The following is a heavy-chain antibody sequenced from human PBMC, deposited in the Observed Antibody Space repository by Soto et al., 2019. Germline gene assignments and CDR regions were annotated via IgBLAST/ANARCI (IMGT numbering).Heavy chain of an antibody. D-gene: IGHD6-19*01. CDR3: ARDSSWSFDP. V-gene: IGHV3-7*03. J-gene: IGHJ5*02. CDR1: GFTFSTNW. Sequence: PGGSLRLSCAASGFTFSTNWVHWVRQAPGKGLEWAANINQDGSEKNYVDSVKGRFTISRDNAENSLYLQMNSLRAEDTAVYYCARDSSWSFDPWGQGTLVTVS. CDR2: INQDGSEK.